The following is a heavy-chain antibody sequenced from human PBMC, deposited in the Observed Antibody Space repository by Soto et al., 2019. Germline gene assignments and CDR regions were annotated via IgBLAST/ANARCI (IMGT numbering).Heavy chain of an antibody. Sequence: AGGSLRLSCAASGLTFSSYSMNWVRQAPGTGLEWVSSISSSSSYIYYADSVKGRFTISRGNAKNSLYLQMNSLRAEDTAGYYCGTEWNYYDSSGYYNAFYISGLGTVVTVSS. CDR1: GLTFSSYS. CDR3: GTEWNYYDSSGYYNAFYI. CDR2: ISSSSSYI. J-gene: IGHJ3*02. V-gene: IGHV3-21*01. D-gene: IGHD3-22*01.